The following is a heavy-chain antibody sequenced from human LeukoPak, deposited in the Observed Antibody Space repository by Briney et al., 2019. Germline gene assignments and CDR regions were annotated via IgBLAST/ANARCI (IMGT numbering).Heavy chain of an antibody. D-gene: IGHD5-12*01. CDR2: IKPDGSEK. CDR3: ARGYSGFNS. J-gene: IGHJ5*02. CDR1: GFTFSTYW. Sequence: PGGSLILSCAASGFTFSTYWMTWVRQAPGKGLEWVANIKPDGSEKYYVDSVKGRFTISRDNGKNSLYLQMDSLRAEDTAVYFCARGYSGFNSWGQGTLVTVPS. V-gene: IGHV3-7*04.